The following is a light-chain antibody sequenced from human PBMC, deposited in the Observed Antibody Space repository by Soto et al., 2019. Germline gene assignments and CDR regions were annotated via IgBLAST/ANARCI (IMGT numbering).Light chain of an antibody. CDR3: EQSYSTITT. Sequence: DVQMTQSPSSLSASVGDIVTITCRASQTINTYLHWYQQKPGKAPKLLIYATSSLKNGVPSRFSGSGSGTDFTLTNSKLQPEDCAPDDGEQSYSTITTFGQGTKVESK. J-gene: IGKJ1*01. CDR1: QTINTY. CDR2: ATS. V-gene: IGKV1-39*01.